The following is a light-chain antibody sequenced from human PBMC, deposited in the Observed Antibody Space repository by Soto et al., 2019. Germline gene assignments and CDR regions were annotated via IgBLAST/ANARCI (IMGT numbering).Light chain of an antibody. Sequence: EIVLTQSPGTLSLSPGERATLSCRASQSVSSSYLAWYQQKPGQAPRLLIYGTSSRATGIPDRFSGSGSGTHFTLTISRLDPDDFAVYYCQQYGSSPLTFGGGTKLAIK. J-gene: IGKJ4*01. CDR1: QSVSSSY. V-gene: IGKV3-20*01. CDR3: QQYGSSPLT. CDR2: GTS.